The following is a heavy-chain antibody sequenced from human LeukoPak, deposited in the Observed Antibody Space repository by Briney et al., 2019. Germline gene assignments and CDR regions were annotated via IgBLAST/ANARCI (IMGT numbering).Heavy chain of an antibody. D-gene: IGHD5-18*01. J-gene: IGHJ5*01. CDR1: GGSLSGYS. Sequence: SETLPLTCAVSGGSLSGYSWTWIRQPPGKGLEWLGEINLGVTTNYNPSLKSRVTIFADTSKNKFSLNLTTVTAADTAMYYCARGTMAIQLFAAQLFDSWGQGTLVTVSS. CDR2: INLGVTT. V-gene: IGHV4-34*01. CDR3: ARGTMAIQLFAAQLFDS.